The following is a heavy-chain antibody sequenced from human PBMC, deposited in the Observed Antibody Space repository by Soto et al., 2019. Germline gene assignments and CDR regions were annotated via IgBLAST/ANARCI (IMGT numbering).Heavy chain of an antibody. D-gene: IGHD3-10*01. J-gene: IGHJ6*02. CDR3: AADPHYYGSGDYYYYGMDV. V-gene: IGHV1-58*01. CDR1: GFTFTSSA. CDR2: IVVGSGNT. Sequence: ASVKVSCKASGFTFTSSAVQWVRQARGQRLEWIGWIVVGSGNTNYAQKFQERVTITRDMSTSTAYMELSSLRSEDTAVYYCAADPHYYGSGDYYYYGMDVWGQGTTVTVSS.